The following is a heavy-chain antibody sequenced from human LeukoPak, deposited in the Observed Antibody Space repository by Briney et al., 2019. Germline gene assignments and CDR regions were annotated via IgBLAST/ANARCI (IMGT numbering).Heavy chain of an antibody. J-gene: IGHJ4*02. V-gene: IGHV3-21*01. Sequence: PGGSLRLPCAASGFTFSSYSMNWVRQAPGKGLEWVSSISSSSSYIYYADSVKGRFTISRDNAKNSLYLQMNSLRAEDTAVYYCARDLIVDTAMVYFDYWGQGTLVTVSS. CDR3: ARDLIVDTAMVYFDY. CDR2: ISSSSSYI. D-gene: IGHD5-18*01. CDR1: GFTFSSYS.